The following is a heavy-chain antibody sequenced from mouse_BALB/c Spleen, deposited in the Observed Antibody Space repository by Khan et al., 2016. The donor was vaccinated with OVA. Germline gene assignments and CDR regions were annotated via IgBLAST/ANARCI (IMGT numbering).Heavy chain of an antibody. Sequence: VQLQQSGPELMKPGASVKISCKASGYSFTTYYMHWVKQSHGESLEWIGYIDPFNGGNDYNQKFKGKATLTVDKSSSTAYMHLSSLTSEDSAVYYCARWTFDYWGQGTLVTVSA. CDR2: IDPFNGGN. J-gene: IGHJ3*01. CDR3: ARWTFDY. CDR1: GYSFTTYY. D-gene: IGHD3-3*01. V-gene: IGHV1-34*01.